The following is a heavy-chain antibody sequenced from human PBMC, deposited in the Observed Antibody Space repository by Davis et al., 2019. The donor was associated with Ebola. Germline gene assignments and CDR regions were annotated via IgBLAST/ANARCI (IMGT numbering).Heavy chain of an antibody. CDR1: GGSISSSNW. D-gene: IGHD1-26*01. CDR2: INHDGNAK. V-gene: IGHV3-7*03. CDR3: ARAYIGSVDY. Sequence: LSLTCAVSGGSISSSNWWSWVRQAPGKGLEWVANINHDGNAKYYVDSVEGRFTISRDNAKNSLYPQMNSLRADDTAVYYCARAYIGSVDYWGQGTLVTVSS. J-gene: IGHJ4*02.